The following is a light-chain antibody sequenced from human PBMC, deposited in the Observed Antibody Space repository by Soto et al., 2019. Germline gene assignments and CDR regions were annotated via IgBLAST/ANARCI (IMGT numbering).Light chain of an antibody. CDR3: QSYDSTNPVV. V-gene: IGLV6-57*04. CDR1: SGSIASNY. J-gene: IGLJ2*01. Sequence: NFMLTQPHSVSESPGKTVTISCTRSSGSIASNYVQWYQQRPGSAPTTLIYEDDQRPSVVPDRFSGSIDSSSNSASLTISGLKTEDEADYYCQSYDSTNPVVFGGGTKVTVL. CDR2: EDD.